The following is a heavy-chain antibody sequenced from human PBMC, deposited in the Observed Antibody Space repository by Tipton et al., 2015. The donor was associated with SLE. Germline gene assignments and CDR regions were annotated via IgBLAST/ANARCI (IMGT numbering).Heavy chain of an antibody. D-gene: IGHD3-10*01. CDR2: IRYDGSNK. J-gene: IGHJ3*02. Sequence: SLRLSCAASGFTFSSYGMHWVRQAPGKGLEWVAFIRYDGSNKYYADSVKGRFTISRDNAKNSLYLQMNSLRAEDTAVYYCARDGGYYDAGAFDIWGQGTMVTVSS. CDR3: ARDGGYYDAGAFDI. V-gene: IGHV3-30*02. CDR1: GFTFSSYG.